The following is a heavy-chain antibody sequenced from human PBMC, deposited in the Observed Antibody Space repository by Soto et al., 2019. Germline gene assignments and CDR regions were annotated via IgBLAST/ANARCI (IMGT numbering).Heavy chain of an antibody. CDR1: GFTFSNAW. D-gene: IGHD2-15*01. Sequence: GGSLRLSCAASGFTFSNAWMNWVRQAPGKGLEWVGRIKSKTDGGTTDYAAPVKGRFTISRDDSKNTLYLQMNSLKTEDTAVYYCTTDCSGGSCYSDFGYWGQGTLVTVSS. CDR3: TTDCSGGSCYSDFGY. CDR2: IKSKTDGGTT. V-gene: IGHV3-15*07. J-gene: IGHJ4*02.